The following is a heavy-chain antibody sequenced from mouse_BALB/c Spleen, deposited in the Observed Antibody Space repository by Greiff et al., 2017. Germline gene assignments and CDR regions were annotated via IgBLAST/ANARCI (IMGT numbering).Heavy chain of an antibody. J-gene: IGHJ4*01. V-gene: IGHV5-17*02. CDR3: ARSLYGSSYGYAMDY. CDR1: GFTFSSFG. CDR2: ISSGSSTI. Sequence: EVKLVESGGGLVQPGGSRKLSCAASGFTFSSFGMHWVRQAPEKGLEWVAYISSGSSTIYYADTVKGRFTISRDNPKNTLFLQMTSLRSEDTAMYYCARSLYGSSYGYAMDYWGQGTSVTVSS. D-gene: IGHD1-1*01.